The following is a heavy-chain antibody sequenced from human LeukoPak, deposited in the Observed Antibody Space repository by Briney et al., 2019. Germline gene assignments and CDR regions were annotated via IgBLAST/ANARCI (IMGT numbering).Heavy chain of an antibody. V-gene: IGHV3-48*01. CDR2: ISSSSSTI. Sequence: PGGSLRLSCAASGFTFSSYWMHWVRQAPGKGLEWVSYISSSSSTIYYADSVKGRFTISRDNAKNSLYLQMNSLRAEDTAVYYCATFRARAFDIWGQGTMVTVSS. CDR3: ATFRARAFDI. J-gene: IGHJ3*02. CDR1: GFTFSSYW.